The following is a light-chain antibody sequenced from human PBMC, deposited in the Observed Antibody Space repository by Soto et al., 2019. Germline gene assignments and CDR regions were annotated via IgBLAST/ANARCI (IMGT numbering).Light chain of an antibody. V-gene: IGKV2-28*01. Sequence: DIVMTQSPLSLPVTPGEPASISCRSSQILLHSNGYNYLDWYLQKPGQSPQLLIYLGSNRTSGVPDRFSGGGSGTDFTLKISRVEAEDVGVYYCMQALQTPWTFGQGTKVDIK. J-gene: IGKJ1*01. CDR3: MQALQTPWT. CDR1: QILLHSNGYNY. CDR2: LGS.